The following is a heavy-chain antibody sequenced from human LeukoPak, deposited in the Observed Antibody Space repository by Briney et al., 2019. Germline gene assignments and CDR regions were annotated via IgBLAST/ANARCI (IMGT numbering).Heavy chain of an antibody. CDR1: GFTFSSYG. CDR2: ISYDGSNK. CDR3: ARDVESFVLRYFDWLGPPGY. Sequence: GGSLRLSCAASGFTFSSYGMHWVRQAPGKGLEWVAVISYDGSNKYYADSVKGRFTISRDNSKNTLYLQMNSLRAEDTAVYYCARDVESFVLRYFDWLGPPGYWGQGTLVTVSS. V-gene: IGHV3-30*19. J-gene: IGHJ4*02. D-gene: IGHD3-9*01.